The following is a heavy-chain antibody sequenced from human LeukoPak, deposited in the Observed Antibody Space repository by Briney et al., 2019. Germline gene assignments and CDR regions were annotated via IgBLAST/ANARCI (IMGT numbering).Heavy chain of an antibody. CDR1: GFTFDDYA. J-gene: IGHJ6*04. CDR2: IRWDGGST. D-gene: IGHD3-16*01. V-gene: IGHV3-43D*04. CDR3: GKETQRWGNYNWYAMDV. Sequence: GRSLRLSCAASGFTFDDYAMHWVRQAPGKGLEWVAFIRWDGGSTYYADSVKGRFTISRDNTKNSLYLQMNSLRAEDTALYYCGKETQRWGNYNWYAMDVWGKGTTVTVSS.